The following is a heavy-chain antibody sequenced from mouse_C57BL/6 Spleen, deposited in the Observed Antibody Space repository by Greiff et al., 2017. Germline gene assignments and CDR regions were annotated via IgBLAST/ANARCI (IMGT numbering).Heavy chain of an antibody. CDR1: GFTFSDYG. CDR2: ISNLAYSI. V-gene: IGHV5-15*01. CDR3: ARKDLPDYAMDY. J-gene: IGHJ4*01. Sequence: EVKLMESGGGLVQPGGSLKLSCAASGFTFSDYGMAWVRQAPRKGPEWVAFISNLAYSIYYADPVTGRFTISRENAKNTLDLEMSSLRSEDTAMYYCARKDLPDYAMDYWGQGTSGTVSS. D-gene: IGHD5-1*01.